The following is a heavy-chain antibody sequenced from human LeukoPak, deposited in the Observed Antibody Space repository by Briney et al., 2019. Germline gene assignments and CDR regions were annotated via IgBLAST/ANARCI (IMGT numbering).Heavy chain of an antibody. CDR3: AREDSPHFYYYGMDV. J-gene: IGHJ6*02. Sequence: ASVKVSCKASGYTFTRYYMHWVRQAPGQGLEWMGIINPSGGSTSYAQKFQGRVTITRDTSTSTVYMELSSLRSEDTAVYYCAREDSPHFYYYGMDVWGQGTTVTVSS. CDR1: GYTFTRYY. D-gene: IGHD3/OR15-3a*01. CDR2: INPSGGST. V-gene: IGHV1-46*01.